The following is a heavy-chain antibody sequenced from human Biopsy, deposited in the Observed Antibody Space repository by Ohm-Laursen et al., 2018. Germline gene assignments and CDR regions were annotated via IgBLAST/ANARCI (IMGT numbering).Heavy chain of an antibody. CDR3: APQAPRDPAILTDGYHYDMAV. Sequence: SSVKVSCKVSGGTFGNYAISWVRQAPGQGLEWMGGIITFFRTVNYAQKFQGRLTITADESTTTAYMELSSLRSEDTAVYYCAPQAPRDPAILTDGYHYDMAVWGQGTTVTVSS. CDR1: GGTFGNYA. CDR2: IITFFRTV. J-gene: IGHJ6*02. D-gene: IGHD3-9*01. V-gene: IGHV1-69*01.